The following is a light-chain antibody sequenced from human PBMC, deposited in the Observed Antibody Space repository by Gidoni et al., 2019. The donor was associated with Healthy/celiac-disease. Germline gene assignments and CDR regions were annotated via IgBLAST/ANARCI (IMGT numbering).Light chain of an antibody. J-gene: IGKJ2*01. V-gene: IGKV1-5*03. CDR3: QRYNSYPYT. CDR1: PGISSW. Sequence: IQITQSPSTLSASVGARVTITCPAKPGISSWLAWYQQKPEKAPKLLIYKASSLESRVPSRFSSSGSGTEFTLTISSLQPDDFATYYCQRYNSYPYTFXXXTKLEIK. CDR2: KAS.